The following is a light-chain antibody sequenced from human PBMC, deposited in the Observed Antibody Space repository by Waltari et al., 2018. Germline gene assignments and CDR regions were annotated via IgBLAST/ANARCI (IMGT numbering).Light chain of an antibody. CDR2: RSD. CDR3: ATWDDSPNASV. CDR1: RSNIGANY. V-gene: IGLV1-47*01. J-gene: IGLJ3*02. Sequence: QSVLTQSPSASGTHGQRVTISWSGSRSNIGANYVYWYQQFPGTAPRLLIYRSDQRPSGVPDRFSGSNSGTSASPAISGLRFVDGADYYCATWDDSPNASVFGGGTRLTAL.